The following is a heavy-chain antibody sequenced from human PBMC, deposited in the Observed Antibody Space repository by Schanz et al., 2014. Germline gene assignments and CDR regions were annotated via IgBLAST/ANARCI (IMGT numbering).Heavy chain of an antibody. J-gene: IGHJ6*02. CDR2: ISASGGST. Sequence: EGQLLESGGGLIQPGGSLRLSCAASGFTFSSYAMSWVRQAPGKGLEWVSTISASGGSTYYADSVKGRFTISRDNSKNILYLQMNSRRAEDTAVYCYAKARRKSDCSGGRCFHCSYYGMDVWGQGTTVTVSS. D-gene: IGHD2-15*01. CDR3: AKARRKSDCSGGRCFHCSYYGMDV. CDR1: GFTFSSYA. V-gene: IGHV3-23*01.